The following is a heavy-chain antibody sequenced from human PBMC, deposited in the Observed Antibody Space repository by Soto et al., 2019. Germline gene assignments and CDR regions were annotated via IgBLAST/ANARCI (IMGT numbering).Heavy chain of an antibody. Sequence: HPGGSLRLSCAASGFTFSSYAMTWVRQAPGTGLGWVSAISYSGVSTYYEDSVKGRFTISRDSSENTLSLQMNSRRVDNTAVYYCARTRGYSDYDLDYWGQGTLVTVSS. CDR3: ARTRGYSDYDLDY. CDR1: GFTFSSYA. CDR2: ISYSGVST. D-gene: IGHD5-12*01. V-gene: IGHV3-23*01. J-gene: IGHJ4*02.